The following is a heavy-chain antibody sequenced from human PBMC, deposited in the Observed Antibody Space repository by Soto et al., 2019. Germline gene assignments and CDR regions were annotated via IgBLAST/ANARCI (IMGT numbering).Heavy chain of an antibody. J-gene: IGHJ5*02. CDR1: GFTFRKYA. D-gene: IGHD3-10*01. CDR2: ISDSGATT. Sequence: GGSLRLSCAASGFTFRKYAMNWVRQAPGKGLEWVSSISDSGATTYYADSVKGRFTISRDNCENALYLQMNSLRAEDTAVYYCAKDKLDSGSSMGNWFDPWGQGTLVTVSS. V-gene: IGHV3-23*01. CDR3: AKDKLDSGSSMGNWFDP.